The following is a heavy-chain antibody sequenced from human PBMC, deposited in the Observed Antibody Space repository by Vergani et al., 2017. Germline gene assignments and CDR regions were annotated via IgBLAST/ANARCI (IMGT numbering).Heavy chain of an antibody. D-gene: IGHD3-3*01. V-gene: IGHV3-23*01. Sequence: EVHLLESGGGLVQPGGSLRLSCAASGFTFNRFAMSWVRQAPGKGLEWVSALSGSGGSTYYADSVKGHFTICRDNSKNTLYLQMNSLRAEDTAVYYCAKPNYDFWSGFDYWGQGTLVTVSS. CDR2: LSGSGGST. J-gene: IGHJ4*02. CDR1: GFTFNRFA. CDR3: AKPNYDFWSGFDY.